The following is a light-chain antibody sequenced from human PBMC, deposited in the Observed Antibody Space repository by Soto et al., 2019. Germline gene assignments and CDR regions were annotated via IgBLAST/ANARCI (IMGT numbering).Light chain of an antibody. J-gene: IGKJ4*01. CDR3: QQRSNWPLT. CDR1: QSVSSY. V-gene: IGKV3-11*01. CDR2: DAS. Sequence: EVVLTQSPATLSLSPGERATLSCRASQSVSSYLAWYQQKSGQAPRLLIYDASDRATGIPARFSGSGSGTDFTLTISSLEPEDFAVYYCQQRSNWPLTFGGATKVEIK.